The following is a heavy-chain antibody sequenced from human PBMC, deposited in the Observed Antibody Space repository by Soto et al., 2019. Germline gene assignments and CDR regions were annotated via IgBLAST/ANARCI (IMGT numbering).Heavy chain of an antibody. J-gene: IGHJ5*02. CDR1: GYTFTSYA. V-gene: IGHV1-3*01. CDR3: ARESSPPNWFDP. CDR2: INAGNGNT. Sequence: QVQLVQSGAEVKKPGASVKVSCKASGYTFTSYAMHWVRQAPGQSLEWMGWINAGNGNTKYSQKFQGRVTITRDTSASTAYMELSSLRCEDTAVYYCARESSPPNWFDPWGQGTLVTVSS.